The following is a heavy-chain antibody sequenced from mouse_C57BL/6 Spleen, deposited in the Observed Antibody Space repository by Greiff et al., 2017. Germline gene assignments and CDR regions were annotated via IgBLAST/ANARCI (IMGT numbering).Heavy chain of an antibody. V-gene: IGHV1-15*01. CDR1: GYTFTDYE. D-gene: IGHD1-1*01. Sequence: QVQLKESGAELVRPGASVTLSCKASGYTFTDYEMHWVKQTPVHGLEWIGAIDPETGGTAYTQKFKGKAILTADKSSSTAYMELRSLTSEDSAVYYCTRTAITRGVAKAEWGQGTLVTVSA. J-gene: IGHJ3*02. CDR3: TRTAITRGVAKAE. CDR2: IDPETGGT.